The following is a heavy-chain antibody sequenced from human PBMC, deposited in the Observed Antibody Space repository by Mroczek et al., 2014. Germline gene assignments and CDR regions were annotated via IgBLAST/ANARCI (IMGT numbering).Heavy chain of an antibody. Sequence: QVQLQESGAGLLKPSETLSLTCAVYGGSFSGYYWSWIRQPPGKGLEWIGEINHSGSTNYNPSLKSRVTISVDTSKNQFSLKLSSVTAADTAVYYCARGGKRYYDFWSGPSRYYMDVWGKGTTVTVSS. CDR3: ARGGKRYYDFWSGPSRYYMDV. CDR1: GGSFSGYY. J-gene: IGHJ6*03. CDR2: INHSGST. D-gene: IGHD3-3*01. V-gene: IGHV4-34*01.